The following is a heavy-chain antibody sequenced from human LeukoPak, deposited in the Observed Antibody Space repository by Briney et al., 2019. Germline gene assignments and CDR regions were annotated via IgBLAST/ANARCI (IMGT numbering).Heavy chain of an antibody. CDR3: ARGLSLYYYYYYMDV. CDR2: INHSGST. Sequence: SETLSLTCAVYGGSFSGYYWSWIRQPPGKGLEWIGEINHSGSTSYNPSLKSRVTISVDTSKNQFSLKLSSVTAADTAVYYCARGLSLYYYYYYMDVWGKGTRSPSP. V-gene: IGHV4-34*01. J-gene: IGHJ6*03. CDR1: GGSFSGYY.